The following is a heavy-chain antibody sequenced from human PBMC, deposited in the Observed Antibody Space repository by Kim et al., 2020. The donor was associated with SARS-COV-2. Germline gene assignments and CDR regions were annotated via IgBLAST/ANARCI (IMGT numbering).Heavy chain of an antibody. CDR1: GYTFTSYA. V-gene: IGHV1-3*01. J-gene: IGHJ4*02. Sequence: ASVKVSCKASGYTFTSYAMHWVRQAPGQRLEWMGWINAGNGNTKYSQKFQGRVTITRDTSASTAYMELSSLRSEDTAVYYCARVLLWFGDLDYWGQGTLVTVSS. D-gene: IGHD3-10*01. CDR3: ARVLLWFGDLDY. CDR2: INAGNGNT.